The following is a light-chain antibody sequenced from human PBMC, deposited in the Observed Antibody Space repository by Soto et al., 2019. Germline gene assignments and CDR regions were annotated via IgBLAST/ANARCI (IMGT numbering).Light chain of an antibody. J-gene: IGKJ1*01. Sequence: EIVMTQSPATLSVSPGERATLSCRASQSIRSDLAWYQQKPGQVPRLLIYGASTRATGIPARFSGSGSETEFTLTISSLQSEDFTVYYCQQYNNWPPWTFGQGTKVDIK. V-gene: IGKV3-15*01. CDR3: QQYNNWPPWT. CDR1: QSIRSD. CDR2: GAS.